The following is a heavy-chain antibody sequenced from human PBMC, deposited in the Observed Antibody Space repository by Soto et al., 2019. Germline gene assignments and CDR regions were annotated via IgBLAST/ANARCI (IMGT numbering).Heavy chain of an antibody. CDR1: GFTFSSYW. CDR3: ARDRGYYDSSGYYYSAFDI. CDR2: IKQDGSEK. D-gene: IGHD3-22*01. V-gene: IGHV3-7*01. J-gene: IGHJ3*02. Sequence: GGSLRLSCAASGFTFSSYWMSWVRQAPGKGLEWVANIKQDGSEKYYVDSVKGRFTISRDNAKNSLYLQMNSLRAEDTAAYYCARDRGYYDSSGYYYSAFDIWGQGTMVTVSS.